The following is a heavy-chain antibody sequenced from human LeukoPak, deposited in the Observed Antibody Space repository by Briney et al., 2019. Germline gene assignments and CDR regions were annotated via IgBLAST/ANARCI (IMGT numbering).Heavy chain of an antibody. D-gene: IGHD3-3*01. CDR1: GGSLSGYY. CDR2: VNHSGST. CDR3: ARGRRDDFWSGYSLYYFDY. Sequence: SETLSLTCAVYGGSLSGYYWSWIRQPPGKGLEWIGEVNHSGSTNYNPSLKSRVSISVDTSKNQFSLRLNSVTAADTAVYYCARGRRDDFWSGYSLYYFDYWGQGTLVTVSS. V-gene: IGHV4-34*01. J-gene: IGHJ4*02.